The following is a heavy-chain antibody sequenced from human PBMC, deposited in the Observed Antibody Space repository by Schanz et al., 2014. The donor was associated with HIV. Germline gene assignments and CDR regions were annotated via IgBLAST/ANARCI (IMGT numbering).Heavy chain of an antibody. CDR3: ARHLRGDSGLSTY. CDR2: IYYTAKT. V-gene: IGHV4-39*01. D-gene: IGHD3-22*01. CDR1: GGSISSGTYY. J-gene: IGHJ4*02. Sequence: QLQLQESGPGLVKPWETLSLTCTVSGGSISSGTYYWAWIRQAPGKGLEWIGNIYYTAKTHYNPSRGSRLIMPVASSKNNFPLTLPSGTAADTAIYYCARHLRGDSGLSTYWGQGALVLVSS.